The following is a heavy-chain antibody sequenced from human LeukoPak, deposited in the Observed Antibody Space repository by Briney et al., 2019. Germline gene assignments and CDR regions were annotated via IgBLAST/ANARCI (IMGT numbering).Heavy chain of an antibody. CDR2: INWNGGST. J-gene: IGHJ4*02. CDR3: ARDLGIAVAGTLDY. V-gene: IGHV3-20*04. CDR1: GFTFDDYG. Sequence: GGSLRLSCAASGFTFDDYGMSWVRQAPGKGLEWVSGINWNGGSTGYADSVKGRFTISRDNAKNSLYLQMNSLRAEDTSLYYCARDLGIAVAGTLDYWGQGTLVTVSS. D-gene: IGHD6-19*01.